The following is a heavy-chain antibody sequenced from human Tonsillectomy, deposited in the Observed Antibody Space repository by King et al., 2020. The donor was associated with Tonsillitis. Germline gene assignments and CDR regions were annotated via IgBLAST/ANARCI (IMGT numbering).Heavy chain of an antibody. CDR2: ISWAGRNI. Sequence: VQLVESGGGLVQPGRSLRLSCAASRFKFDDHYMHWVRQGPGKGLEWVSGISWAGRNIVYADSVKGRFTISRDNAKSFLYLEMNSLRVEDTALYYCVKDMGSPNWIKNFDAFDLWGQGTMVTVSS. V-gene: IGHV3-9*01. CDR3: VKDMGSPNWIKNFDAFDL. CDR1: RFKFDDHY. J-gene: IGHJ3*01. D-gene: IGHD1-20*01.